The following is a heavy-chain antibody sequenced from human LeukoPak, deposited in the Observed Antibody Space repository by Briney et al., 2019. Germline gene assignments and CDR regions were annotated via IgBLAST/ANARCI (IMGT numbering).Heavy chain of an antibody. J-gene: IGHJ6*02. CDR1: GGSISSYY. CDR2: IYYSGST. Sequence: SETLSLTCTVSGGSISSYYWSWIRQPPGKGLEWIGYIYYSGSTNYNPSLKSRVTISVDTSKNQFSLKLSSVTAADTAVYYCAREADSSGSRYYYYGMDVWGQGTTVTVSS. CDR3: AREADSSGSRYYYYGMDV. V-gene: IGHV4-59*01. D-gene: IGHD3-22*01.